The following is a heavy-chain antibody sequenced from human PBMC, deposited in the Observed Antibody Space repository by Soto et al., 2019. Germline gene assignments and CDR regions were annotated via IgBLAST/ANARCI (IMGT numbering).Heavy chain of an antibody. J-gene: IGHJ6*02. Sequence: LRLSCAASGFTFSSYGMHWVRQAPGKGLEWVAVIWYDGSNKYYADSVKGRFTISRDNSKNTLYLQMNSLRAEDTAVYYCARDQTARFYYYYGMDVWGQGTTVTVSS. D-gene: IGHD6-6*01. V-gene: IGHV3-33*01. CDR1: GFTFSSYG. CDR3: ARDQTARFYYYYGMDV. CDR2: IWYDGSNK.